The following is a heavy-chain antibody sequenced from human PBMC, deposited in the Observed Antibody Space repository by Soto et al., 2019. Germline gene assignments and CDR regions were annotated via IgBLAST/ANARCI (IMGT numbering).Heavy chain of an antibody. CDR2: IHYSGST. CDR1: GGSMSSVGYY. Sequence: SETLSLTCTVSGGSMSSVGYYWTWIRQHPGKGLEWIGYIHYSGSTYYNPSLKSRVTISVDTSKKQFSLKLSSVTAADTAVYYCARSNYNYFDSWGQGTLVTVSS. V-gene: IGHV4-31*03. CDR3: ARSNYNYFDS. D-gene: IGHD4-4*01. J-gene: IGHJ5*01.